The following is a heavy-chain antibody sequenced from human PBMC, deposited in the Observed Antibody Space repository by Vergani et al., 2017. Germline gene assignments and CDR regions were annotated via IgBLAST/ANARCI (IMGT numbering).Heavy chain of an antibody. CDR1: GFTFDDYA. CDR2: ISWNSGSI. V-gene: IGHV3-9*03. J-gene: IGHJ2*01. Sequence: EVQLVESGGGLVQPGRSLRLSCAASGFTFDDYAMHWVRQAPGKGLEWVSGISWNSGSIGYADSVEGRFTISRDNAKNSLYLQMNSLRAEDMALYYCAKDMRGRNYWYFDLWGRGTLVTVSS. CDR3: AKDMRGRNYWYFDL.